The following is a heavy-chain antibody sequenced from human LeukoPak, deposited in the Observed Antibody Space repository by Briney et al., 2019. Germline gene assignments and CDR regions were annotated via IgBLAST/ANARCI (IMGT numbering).Heavy chain of an antibody. CDR2: ISAYNGNT. CDR3: ARDGTWNPNNWFDP. D-gene: IGHD1-1*01. Sequence: SVTVSCKASGYTFTSYGISWVRQAPGQGLEWMGWISAYNGNTNYAQKLQGRVTMTTDTSTSTAYMELRSLRSDDTAVYYCARDGTWNPNNWFDPWGQGTLVTVSS. V-gene: IGHV1-18*01. CDR1: GYTFTSYG. J-gene: IGHJ5*02.